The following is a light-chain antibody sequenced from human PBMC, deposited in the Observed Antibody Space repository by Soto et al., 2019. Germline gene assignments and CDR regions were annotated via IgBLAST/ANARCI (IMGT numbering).Light chain of an antibody. Sequence: DIQMTQSPSSLSASVGDRVTITCRASRSISSHLNWYQQKPGKAPKVLIYGASSLQSGVPSRFSGSGSGTDFTLTISSLQPEDFATYYCQQSHSTPTFDQGTKVEIK. V-gene: IGKV1-39*01. J-gene: IGKJ1*01. CDR2: GAS. CDR3: QQSHSTPT. CDR1: RSISSH.